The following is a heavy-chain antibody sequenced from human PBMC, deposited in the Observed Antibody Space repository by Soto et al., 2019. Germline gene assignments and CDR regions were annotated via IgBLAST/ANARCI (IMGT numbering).Heavy chain of an antibody. J-gene: IGHJ4*02. D-gene: IGHD3-10*01. CDR1: GGSISSSSYY. V-gene: IGHV4-39*01. CDR2: IYYSGST. CDR3: ARHGGVKVRGVLFDY. Sequence: SETLSLTCTVSGGSISSSSYYWGWIRQPPGKGLEWIGSIYYSGSTYYNPSLKSRVTISVDTSKNQFSLKLSSVTAADTAVYYCARHGGVKVRGVLFDYWGQGTLVTVSS.